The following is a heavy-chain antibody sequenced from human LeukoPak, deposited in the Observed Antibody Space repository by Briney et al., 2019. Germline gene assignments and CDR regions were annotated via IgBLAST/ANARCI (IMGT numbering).Heavy chain of an antibody. V-gene: IGHV4-59*08. CDR1: GGSISSYY. J-gene: IGHJ1*01. D-gene: IGHD3-10*01. CDR2: IYYSGST. Sequence: PSDTLSLTCTVSGGSISSYYWNWIRQPPGKGLEWIGYIYYSGSTNYNPSLKSRVTISVDTSKKQFSLKVTSVTAADAAVYYCARYGSGSYSDDHFQHWGQGTLVTVSS. CDR3: ARYGSGSYSDDHFQH.